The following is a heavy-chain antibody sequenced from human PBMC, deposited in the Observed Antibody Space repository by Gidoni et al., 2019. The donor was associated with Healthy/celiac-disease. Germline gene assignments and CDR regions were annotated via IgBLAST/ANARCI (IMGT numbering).Heavy chain of an antibody. CDR2: IYSGGST. Sequence: EVQLVESGGGLIQPGGSLRLSCAASGFTVSSNYMSWVRQAPGKGLEWVSVIYSGGSTYYADSVKGRFTISRDNSKNTLYLQMNSLRAEDTAVYYCAREASSGYKYYFDYWGQGTLVTVSS. V-gene: IGHV3-53*01. J-gene: IGHJ4*02. D-gene: IGHD3-22*01. CDR1: GFTVSSNY. CDR3: AREASSGYKYYFDY.